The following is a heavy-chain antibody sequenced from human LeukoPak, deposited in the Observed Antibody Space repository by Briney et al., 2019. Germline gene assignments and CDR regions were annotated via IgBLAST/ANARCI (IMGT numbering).Heavy chain of an antibody. CDR3: ASGDNYYDPFDY. D-gene: IGHD3-22*01. CDR2: ISSSSSYI. V-gene: IGHV3-21*01. Sequence: RGSLRLSCAASGFTFSSYSMNWVRQAPGKGLEWVSSISSSSSYIYYADSVKGRFTISRDNAKNSLYLQMNSLRAEDTAVYYCASGDNYYDPFDYWGQGTLVTVSS. CDR1: GFTFSSYS. J-gene: IGHJ4*02.